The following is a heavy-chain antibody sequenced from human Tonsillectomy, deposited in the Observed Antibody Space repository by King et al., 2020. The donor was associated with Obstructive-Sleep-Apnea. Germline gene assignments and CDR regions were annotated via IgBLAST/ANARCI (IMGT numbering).Heavy chain of an antibody. CDR3: ARGTPSPLDY. CDR2: ISFDGSNK. V-gene: IGHV3-30*04. D-gene: IGHD2-2*01. CDR1: GFTFSSYA. J-gene: IGHJ4*02. Sequence: VQLVESGGGVVQPGRSLRLSCAASGFTFSSYAMHWVRQAPGKGLEWVAVISFDGSNKFYADSVKGRFTISRDNSKNTLYLQMNSLRAEDTAVYYCARGTPSPLDYWGQGTLVTVSS.